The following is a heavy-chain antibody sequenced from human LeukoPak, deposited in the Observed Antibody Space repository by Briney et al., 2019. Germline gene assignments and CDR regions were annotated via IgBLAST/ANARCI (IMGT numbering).Heavy chain of an antibody. V-gene: IGHV3-23*01. D-gene: IGHD3-3*01. J-gene: IGHJ4*02. Sequence: GGSLRLSXAASGFTFSSYAMSWVRQAPGKGLEWVSAISGSGGSTYYADSVKGRFTISRDNSKNTLYLQMNSLRAEDTAVYYCAKEPNDFWSGFLYYFDYWGQGTLVTVSS. CDR3: AKEPNDFWSGFLYYFDY. CDR1: GFTFSSYA. CDR2: ISGSGGST.